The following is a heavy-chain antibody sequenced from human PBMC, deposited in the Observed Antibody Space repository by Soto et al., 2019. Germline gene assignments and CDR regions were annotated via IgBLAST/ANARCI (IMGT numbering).Heavy chain of an antibody. CDR2: ISGSGGST. V-gene: IGHV3-23*01. J-gene: IGHJ4*02. Sequence: GGSLRLSCAASGFTFSSYAMSWVRQAPGKGLEWVSAISGSGGSTYYADSVKGRFTISRDNSKNTLYLQMNSLRAEDTAVYYCAKFQIGNYDFWSGLDYWGQGTLVTVSS. CDR3: AKFQIGNYDFWSGLDY. CDR1: GFTFSSYA. D-gene: IGHD3-3*01.